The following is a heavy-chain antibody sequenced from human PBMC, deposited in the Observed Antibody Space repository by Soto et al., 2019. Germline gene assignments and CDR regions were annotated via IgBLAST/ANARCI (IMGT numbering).Heavy chain of an antibody. V-gene: IGHV1-18*04. CDR1: GYLFTNYC. CDR2: TSANIGIT. J-gene: IGHJ5*02. CDR3: ARGPTRSYNYFDP. Sequence: QAQLVQSGPEVKKPGASVKVSCKASGYLFTNYCITWVGRAPGQGLEGRGWTSANIGITYNAERLQARVTMTTDTSTTTAYLELRILGSDDTAIYYCARGPTRSYNYFDPWGEGTLVTVSS.